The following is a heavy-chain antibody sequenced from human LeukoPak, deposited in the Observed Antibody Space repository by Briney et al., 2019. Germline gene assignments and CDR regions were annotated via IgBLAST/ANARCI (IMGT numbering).Heavy chain of an antibody. V-gene: IGHV3-23*01. Sequence: GGSLRLSCEASGFTFNSYAMAWVRQAPGEGLEWVSAISGSGGSTYYADSVKGRFTISRDNSKNTLYLQMNSLRAEDTAVYYCAKDLEGDTSGYYYVDYWGQGTLVTVSS. CDR3: AKDLEGDTSGYYYVDY. CDR2: ISGSGGST. J-gene: IGHJ4*02. D-gene: IGHD3-22*01. CDR1: GFTFNSYA.